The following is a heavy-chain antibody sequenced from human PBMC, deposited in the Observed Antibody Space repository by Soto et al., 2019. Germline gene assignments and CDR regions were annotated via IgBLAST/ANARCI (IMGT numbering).Heavy chain of an antibody. CDR1: GGSISSYY. D-gene: IGHD5-18*01. CDR3: ARGDLRGYSYDS. J-gene: IGHJ4*02. Sequence: SETLSLTCTVSGGSISSYYWSWIRQPPGKGLEWIGYIYYSGSTNYNPSLKSRVAISVDTSKNQFSLKLSSVTAADTAVYYCARGDLRGYSYDSWGQGTLVTVSS. CDR2: IYYSGST. V-gene: IGHV4-59*01.